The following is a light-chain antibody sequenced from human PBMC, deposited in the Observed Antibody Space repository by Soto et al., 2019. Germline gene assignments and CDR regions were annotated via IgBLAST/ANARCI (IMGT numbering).Light chain of an antibody. V-gene: IGKV3-15*01. CDR1: QSVSSN. J-gene: IGKJ1*01. Sequence: EVVMTQSPDTLSVSPGERAALSCRASQSVSSNLAWYQQKLGQAPRLLIYGASTRATDIPPRFSGSGSGTEFTLTISSLQSEDFAVYYCQQYGSSPPWTFGQGTKVDIK. CDR2: GAS. CDR3: QQYGSSPPWT.